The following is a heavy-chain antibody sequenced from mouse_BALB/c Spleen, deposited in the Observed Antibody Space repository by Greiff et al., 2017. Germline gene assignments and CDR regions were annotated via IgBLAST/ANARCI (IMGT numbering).Heavy chain of an antibody. CDR2: INPSNGGT. V-gene: IGHV1S81*02. CDR1: GYTFTSYY. Sequence: QVQLQQPGAELVKPGASVKLSCKASGYTFTSYYMYWVKQRPGQGLEWIGGINPSNGGTNFNEKFKSKATLTVDKSSSTAYMQLSSLTSEDSAVYYCTRPIYDGYYPFAYCGQGTLVTVSA. CDR3: TRPIYDGYYPFAY. D-gene: IGHD2-3*01. J-gene: IGHJ3*01.